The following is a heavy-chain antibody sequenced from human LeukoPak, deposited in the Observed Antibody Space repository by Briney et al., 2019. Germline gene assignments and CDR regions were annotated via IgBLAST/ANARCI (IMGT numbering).Heavy chain of an antibody. CDR2: ISSTGAYI. Sequence: GGSLRLSCATSGFTFSSSTFGSYTMNWVRQAPGKGLEWVSSISSTGAYIYYTDSVKGRFTISRDIANSLLYLQMNSLRADDTAVYYCASELDYSTGFDYWGQGTLVTVSS. CDR3: ASELDYSTGFDY. D-gene: IGHD4-11*01. J-gene: IGHJ4*02. CDR1: GFTFSSSTFGSYT. V-gene: IGHV3-21*01.